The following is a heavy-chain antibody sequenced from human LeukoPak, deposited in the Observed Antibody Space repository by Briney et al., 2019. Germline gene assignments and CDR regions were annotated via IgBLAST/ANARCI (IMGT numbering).Heavy chain of an antibody. CDR1: GFTFSSYS. CDR2: ISSSSSYI. CDR3: ARDLPTHDAFDI. Sequence: EGSLRLSCAASGFTFSSYSKNWVRQAPGKGLEWISSISSSSSYIYYADSVKGRFTISRDNAKNSLYLQMNSLRAEDTAVYYCARDLPTHDAFDIWGQGTMVTVSS. V-gene: IGHV3-21*01. J-gene: IGHJ3*02.